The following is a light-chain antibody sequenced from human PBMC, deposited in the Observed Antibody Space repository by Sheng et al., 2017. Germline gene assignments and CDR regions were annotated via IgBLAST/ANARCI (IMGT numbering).Light chain of an antibody. Sequence: EIVLTQSPGTLSLSPGERATLSCRASQSVSSTYLAWYQQKPGRAPRLLIYGASTRATGIPDRFSGSGSGTDFSLTISRLEPEDFAVYYCHHYGSSLHSFGQGTKLEIK. CDR2: GAS. CDR3: HHYGSSLHS. CDR1: QSVSSTY. V-gene: IGKV3-20*01. J-gene: IGKJ2*03.